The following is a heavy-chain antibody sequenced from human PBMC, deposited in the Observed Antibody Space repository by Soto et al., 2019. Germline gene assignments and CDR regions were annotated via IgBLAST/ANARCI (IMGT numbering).Heavy chain of an antibody. J-gene: IGHJ6*02. CDR3: AKDITKDTYYDFWSGYYYYYGMDV. CDR1: GFTFSSYG. D-gene: IGHD3-3*01. Sequence: GGSLRLSCAASGFTFSSYGMHWVRQAPGKGLEWVAVISYDGSNKYYADSVKGRFTISRDNSKNTLYLQMNSLRAEDTAVYYCAKDITKDTYYDFWSGYYYYYGMDVWGQGTTVTVSS. V-gene: IGHV3-30*18. CDR2: ISYDGSNK.